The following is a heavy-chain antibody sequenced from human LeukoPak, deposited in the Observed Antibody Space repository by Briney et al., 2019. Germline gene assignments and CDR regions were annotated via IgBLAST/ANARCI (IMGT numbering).Heavy chain of an antibody. D-gene: IGHD3-10*01. CDR1: GFTFNSYA. V-gene: IGHV3-30-3*01. CDR3: ARDDRGVMSPAVYLDY. Sequence: GGSLRLSCVASGFTFNSYAMHWVRQVPGKGLEWVAIVLGDGRNRYYADSVQGRFTISRDNSKNTLYLQITSLTTEDTAVYYCARDDRGVMSPAVYLDYWGRGTLVTVSS. CDR2: VLGDGRNR. J-gene: IGHJ4*02.